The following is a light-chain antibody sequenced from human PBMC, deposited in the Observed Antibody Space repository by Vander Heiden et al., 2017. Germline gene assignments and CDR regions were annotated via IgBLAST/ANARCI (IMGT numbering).Light chain of an antibody. CDR3: QQYGSSPPLT. CDR2: GAS. J-gene: IGKJ4*01. V-gene: IGKV3-20*01. Sequence: EIVLTQSPGTLSLSPGERATSSGRASQSVRSSYLAWYQQKPGQAPRLLIYGASSRATGIPDRFSGSGSGTDFTLTISRLEPEDFAVYYCQQYGSSPPLTFGGGTKVEIK. CDR1: QSVRSSY.